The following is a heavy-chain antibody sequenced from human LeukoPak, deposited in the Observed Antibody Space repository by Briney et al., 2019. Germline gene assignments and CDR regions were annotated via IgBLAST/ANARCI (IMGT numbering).Heavy chain of an antibody. CDR1: GVTFSGTA. D-gene: IGHD4-17*01. CDR2: IRSKANSYAT. V-gene: IGHV3-73*01. CDR3: TTTDYGDYVGWYFAL. J-gene: IGHJ2*01. Sequence: PGGSLRLSSAASGVTFSGTAMHWVRQASREGREWVGRIRSKANSYATAYAASVKGRFTISRDDSKSTAYLQMNSRKTEDTAVYYCTTTDYGDYVGWYFALWGRGNLVTVSS.